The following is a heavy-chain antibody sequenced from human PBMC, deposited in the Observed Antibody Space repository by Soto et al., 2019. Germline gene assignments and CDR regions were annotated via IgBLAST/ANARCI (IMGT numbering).Heavy chain of an antibody. CDR3: ARDTAGAGNSYYCYGMDV. J-gene: IGHJ6*02. D-gene: IGHD6-19*01. CDR2: TYYRSKWYN. Sequence: SRGLEWPGMTYYRSKWYNNYAVSVKSRITSNPDPSKTQFSLQLNSVTPEDTAVYYCARDTAGAGNSYYCYGMDVWGQGTT. V-gene: IGHV6-1*01.